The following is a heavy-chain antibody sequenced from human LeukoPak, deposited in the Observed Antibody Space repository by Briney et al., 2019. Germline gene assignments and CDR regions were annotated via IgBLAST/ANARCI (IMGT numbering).Heavy chain of an antibody. CDR2: ISPNSGGT. CDR3: ARDYVGDNWFDP. D-gene: IGHD3-16*01. J-gene: IGHJ5*02. V-gene: IGHV1-2*02. CDR1: GYTFTDYY. Sequence: ASVNVSFQASGYTFTDYYMHLVRQAPAQGLEWMGWISPNSGGTNYAQKFQGSVTMTRDTSISTAYMELSRLRSDDTAVYYCARDYVGDNWFDPWGQGTLVTVSS.